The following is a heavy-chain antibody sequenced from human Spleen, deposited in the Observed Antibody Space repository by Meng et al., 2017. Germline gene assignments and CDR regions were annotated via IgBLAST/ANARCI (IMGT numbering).Heavy chain of an antibody. Sequence: ASVKVSCKASGYTFTSHYMHWVRQAPGQGLEWMGIINPSGGSTNFAQKFQGRVTVSRDTSTSTMYMELSSLRSEDTAVYYCATGYCSGGSCYQITDWGQGTLVTVSS. CDR2: INPSGGST. CDR1: GYTFTSHY. V-gene: IGHV1-46*01. D-gene: IGHD2-15*01. J-gene: IGHJ4*02. CDR3: ATGYCSGGSCYQITD.